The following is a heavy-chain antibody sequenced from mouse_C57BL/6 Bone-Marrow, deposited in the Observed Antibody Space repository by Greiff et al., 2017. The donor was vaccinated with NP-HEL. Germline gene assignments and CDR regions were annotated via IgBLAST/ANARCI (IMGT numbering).Heavy chain of an antibody. V-gene: IGHV1-7*01. CDR2: INPSSGYT. CDR3: ARFRYSSLLLRKTFDY. J-gene: IGHJ2*01. CDR1: GYTFTSYW. Sequence: QVQLQQSGAELAKPGASVKLSCKASGYTFTSYWMHWVKQRPGQGLEWIGYINPSSGYTKYNQKFKDKATLTADKSSSTAYMQLSSLTYEDSAVYYCARFRYSSLLLRKTFDYWGQGTTLTVSS. D-gene: IGHD1-1*01.